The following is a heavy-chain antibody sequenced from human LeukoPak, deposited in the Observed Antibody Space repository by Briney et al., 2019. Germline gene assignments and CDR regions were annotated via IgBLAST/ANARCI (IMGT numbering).Heavy chain of an antibody. V-gene: IGHV4-34*01. Sequence: PSETLSLTCAVYGGSFSGYYWGWIRQPPGKGLEWIGEINHSGSTNYNPSLKSRVTISVDTSKNQFSLNLTSVTAADTAVYYCARFTPQGYGWGGYNRFDPWGQGTLVTVSS. CDR3: ARFTPQGYGWGGYNRFDP. D-gene: IGHD3-16*01. J-gene: IGHJ5*02. CDR2: INHSGST. CDR1: GGSFSGYY.